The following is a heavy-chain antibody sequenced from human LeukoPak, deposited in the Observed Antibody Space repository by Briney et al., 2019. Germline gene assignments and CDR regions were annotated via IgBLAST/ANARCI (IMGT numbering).Heavy chain of an antibody. Sequence: GASVKVSCKASGYTFTGYYMHWVRQAPGQGLEWMGWINPNSGGTNYAQKFQGWVTMIRDTSISTAYMELSRLRSDDTAVYYCARVSGWYEAWDYFDYWGQGTLVTVSS. J-gene: IGHJ4*02. CDR1: GYTFTGYY. V-gene: IGHV1-2*04. CDR2: INPNSGGT. D-gene: IGHD6-19*01. CDR3: ARVSGWYEAWDYFDY.